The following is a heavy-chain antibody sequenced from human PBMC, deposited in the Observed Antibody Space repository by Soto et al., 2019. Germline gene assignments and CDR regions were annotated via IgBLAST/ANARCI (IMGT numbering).Heavy chain of an antibody. D-gene: IGHD6-19*01. V-gene: IGHV1-69*02. J-gene: IGHJ4*02. Sequence: SVKVSCKASGGTFSSYTISWVRQAPGQGLEWMGRIIPILGIANYAQKFQGRVTITADKSTSTAYMELSSLRSEDTAVYYCARVAGYSSGWLDYWGQGTLVNVSS. CDR3: ARVAGYSSGWLDY. CDR1: GGTFSSYT. CDR2: IIPILGIA.